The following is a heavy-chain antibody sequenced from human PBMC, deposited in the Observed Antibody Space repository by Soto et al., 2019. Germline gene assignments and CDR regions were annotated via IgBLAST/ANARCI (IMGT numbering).Heavy chain of an antibody. CDR1: GFALSTTGVV. V-gene: IGHV2-5*02. CDR2: IFWDDDG. J-gene: IGHJ4*02. D-gene: IGHD5-12*01. CDR3: AHSPYSSYGFDFGY. Sequence: QITLKESVPTLVKPTQTRTLTCTFSGFALSTTGVVVGWIRQPPGKALEGLAVIFWDDDGGHSPSLKNRLTITKDTSRNQVVLTMTNMDHVDTAPDYCAHSPYSSYGFDFGYWGQGVLVTVSS.